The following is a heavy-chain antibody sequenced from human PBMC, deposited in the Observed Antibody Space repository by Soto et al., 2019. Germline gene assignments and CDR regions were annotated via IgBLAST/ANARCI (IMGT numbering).Heavy chain of an antibody. CDR1: GFSLSTSGMC. D-gene: IGHD6-6*01. Sequence: SGPTLVNPTQTLTLTCTFSGFSLSTSGMCVSWIRQPPGKALEWLALIDWDDDKYYSTSLKTRLTISKDTSKNQVVLTMTNMDPVDTATYYCARIHQQLVGGYYYYYGMDVWGQGTTVTGSS. CDR3: ARIHQQLVGGYYYYYGMDV. J-gene: IGHJ6*02. CDR2: IDWDDDK. V-gene: IGHV2-70*01.